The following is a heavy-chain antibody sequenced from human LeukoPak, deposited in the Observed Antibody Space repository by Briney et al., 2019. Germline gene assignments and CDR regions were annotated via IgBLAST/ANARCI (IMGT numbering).Heavy chain of an antibody. CDR1: GYTFTSYG. V-gene: IGHV1-18*01. CDR2: ISAYNGNT. J-gene: IGHJ3*02. D-gene: IGHD2-2*01. Sequence: ASVKVSCKASGYTFTSYGISWVRQAPGQGLEWMGWISAYNGNTNYAQKLQGRVTMTTDTSTSTAYMELSSLRSEDTAVYYCARDFPHIGCSSTSCYGDPDAFDIWGQGTMVTVSS. CDR3: ARDFPHIGCSSTSCYGDPDAFDI.